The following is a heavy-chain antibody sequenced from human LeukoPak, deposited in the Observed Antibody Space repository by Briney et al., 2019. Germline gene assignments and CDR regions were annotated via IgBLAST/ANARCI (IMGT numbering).Heavy chain of an antibody. J-gene: IGHJ4*02. D-gene: IGHD1-26*01. Sequence: SQTLSVTCAISGDSGSSNCAAWNWIRQSPSRGLEWLGRTYYWSKWYNDYAVSVKSRITINPDTSKNQFSLQLNSVTPEDTAVYYCARDLVVGANPVGYYFDYWGQGTLVPVSS. V-gene: IGHV6-1*01. CDR1: GDSGSSNCAA. CDR3: ARDLVVGANPVGYYFDY. CDR2: TYYWSKWYN.